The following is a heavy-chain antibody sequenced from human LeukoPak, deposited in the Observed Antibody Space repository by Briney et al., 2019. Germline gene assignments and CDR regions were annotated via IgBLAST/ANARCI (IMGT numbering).Heavy chain of an antibody. CDR3: ARAYPFMVRGEFDY. J-gene: IGHJ4*02. CDR2: INHSGST. D-gene: IGHD3-10*01. CDR1: GGSFSGYY. Sequence: SETLSLTCAVYGGSFSGYYWSWIRQPPGEGLEWIGEINHSGSTNYNPSLKSRVTISVDTSKNQFSLKLSSVTAADTAVYYCARAYPFMVRGEFDYWGQGTLVTVSS. V-gene: IGHV4-34*01.